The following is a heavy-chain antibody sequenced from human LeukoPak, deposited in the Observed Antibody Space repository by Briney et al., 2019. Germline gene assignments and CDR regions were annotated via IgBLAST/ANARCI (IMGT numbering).Heavy chain of an antibody. J-gene: IGHJ5*02. CDR3: ARDREGSGSSRGNWFDP. D-gene: IGHD3-10*01. CDR1: GGTFSSYA. Sequence: ASVKVSCKASGGTFSSYAISWVRQAPGQGLEWMGRIIPIFGTANYAQKFQGRVTITTDESTSTAYMELSSLRSEDTAVYYCARDREGSGSSRGNWFDPWGQGTLVTVSS. CDR2: IIPIFGTA. V-gene: IGHV1-69*05.